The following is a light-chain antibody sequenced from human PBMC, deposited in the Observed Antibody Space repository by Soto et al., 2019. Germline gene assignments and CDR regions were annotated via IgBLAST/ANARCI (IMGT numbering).Light chain of an antibody. J-gene: IGKJ1*01. V-gene: IGKV3-11*01. CDR3: QQRSNWLWT. Sequence: EIVLTQSPATLSLSPGERATLSCRASQSVSSYLAWYQQKPVQAPRLLIYDASNRATGIPARFSGSGSGTDFTLTISSLEPEDFAVYDCQQRSNWLWTFGQGTKVEIK. CDR2: DAS. CDR1: QSVSSY.